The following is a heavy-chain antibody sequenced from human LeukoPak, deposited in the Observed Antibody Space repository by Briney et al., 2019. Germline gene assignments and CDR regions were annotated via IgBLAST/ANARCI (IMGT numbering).Heavy chain of an antibody. Sequence: ASVKVSCKASGYTFNSYYMHWVRQAPGQGLEWMGIINPSGGSTSYAQKFQGRVTMTRDTSTSTVYMELSSLRSEDTAVYYCARSGIVVVVAATSLWFDPWGQGTLVTVSS. V-gene: IGHV1-46*02. CDR3: ARSGIVVVVAATSLWFDP. J-gene: IGHJ5*02. D-gene: IGHD2-15*01. CDR1: GYTFNSYY. CDR2: INPSGGST.